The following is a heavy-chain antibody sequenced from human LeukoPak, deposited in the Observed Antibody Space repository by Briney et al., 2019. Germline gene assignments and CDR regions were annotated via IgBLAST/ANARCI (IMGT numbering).Heavy chain of an antibody. D-gene: IGHD3-22*01. J-gene: IGHJ3*02. CDR2: IYVGDSDT. CDR3: ARRGYDSSGYRDAFDI. V-gene: IGHV5-51*01. Sequence: GESLKISCKASGYSFTGHWIGWVRQMPGKGLEWMGIIYVGDSDTRYSPSFQGQVTISADKSISTAYLQWSSLKASDTAMYYCARRGYDSSGYRDAFDIWGQGTMVTVSS. CDR1: GYSFTGHW.